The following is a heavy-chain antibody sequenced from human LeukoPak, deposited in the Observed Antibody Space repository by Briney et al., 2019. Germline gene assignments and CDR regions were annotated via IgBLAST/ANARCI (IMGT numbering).Heavy chain of an antibody. Sequence: PGGSLRLSCTASGFAFSSHWMTWVRLPPGKGLEWVANIKEDGSVKYYVDSVKGRFTISRDNTKNALYLQMNSLRADDTAVYFCARDSTWLLDYWGQGTLITVSS. V-gene: IGHV3-7*03. D-gene: IGHD6-19*01. J-gene: IGHJ4*02. CDR1: GFAFSSHW. CDR3: ARDSTWLLDY. CDR2: IKEDGSVK.